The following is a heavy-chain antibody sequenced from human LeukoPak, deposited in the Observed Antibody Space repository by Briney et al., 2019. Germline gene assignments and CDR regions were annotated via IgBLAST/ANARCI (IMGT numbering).Heavy chain of an antibody. V-gene: IGHV5-51*01. D-gene: IGHD6-13*01. CDR1: GYKLTNNW. Sequence: GESLKISCKISGYKLTNNWIGWVRPVPGKGLEWMGLNYPGYSDAKYSPSFQGQVTLSVDASISTAYLQLSGLRASDTAIYYCVRFALTSSLDHWGQGTLVSVSS. CDR3: VRFALTSSLDH. J-gene: IGHJ5*02. CDR2: NYPGYSDA.